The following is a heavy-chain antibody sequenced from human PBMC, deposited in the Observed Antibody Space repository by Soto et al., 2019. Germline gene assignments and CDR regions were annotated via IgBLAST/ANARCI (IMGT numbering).Heavy chain of an antibody. D-gene: IGHD1-26*01. CDR3: IGSYYYGY. V-gene: IGHV4-34*01. CDR1: GGSFSGYY. Sequence: PSETLSLTYAVYGGSFSGYYWRWIRQPPGKGLEWIGYIYYTGNTYYNPSLKSRVTISVDTAKNQFSLKLSSVTAADTAVYYCIGSYYYGYWGQGTLVTVSS. CDR2: IYYTGNT. J-gene: IGHJ4*02.